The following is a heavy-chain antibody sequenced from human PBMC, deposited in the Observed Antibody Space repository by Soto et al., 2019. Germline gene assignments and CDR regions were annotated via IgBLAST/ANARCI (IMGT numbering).Heavy chain of an antibody. CDR3: ARASVQVGATYYYYYGMDV. V-gene: IGHV3-33*08. J-gene: IGHJ6*02. Sequence: GGSLRLSCAASGFTFSSYGMHWVRQAPGKGLEWVAVIWYDGSNKYYADSVKGRFTISRDNSKNTLYLQMNSLRAEDTAVYYCARASVQVGATYYYYYGMDVWGQGTTVTVSS. CDR2: IWYDGSNK. CDR1: GFTFSSYG. D-gene: IGHD1-26*01.